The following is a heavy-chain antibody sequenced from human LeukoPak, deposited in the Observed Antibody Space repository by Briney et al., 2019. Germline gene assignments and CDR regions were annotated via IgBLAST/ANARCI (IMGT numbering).Heavy chain of an antibody. D-gene: IGHD6-13*01. J-gene: IGHJ6*02. CDR1: GFTFSSYS. CDR3: AGGWSSWYYYYYGMDV. V-gene: IGHV3-48*01. CDR2: ISSSSSTI. Sequence: PGGSLGLSCAASGFTFSSYSMNWVRQAPGKGLEWVSYISSSSSTIYYADSVKGRFTISRDNSKNTLYLQMNSLRAEDTAVYYCAGGWSSWYYYYYGMDVWGQGTTVTVSS.